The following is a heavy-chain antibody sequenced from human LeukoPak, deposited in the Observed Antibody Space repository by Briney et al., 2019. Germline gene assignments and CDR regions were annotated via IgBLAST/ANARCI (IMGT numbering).Heavy chain of an antibody. J-gene: IGHJ4*02. CDR2: ISDSGVSA. D-gene: IGHD3-16*01. Sequence: PGGSLRLSCVVSGFTFSNFAIGWVRQAPGEGLDWDSAISDSGVSAYYADSVKGRFTISRDNSKSTLYLQMNSLRAEDTAVYYCANLNAAYWGNLDYWGEGSLVTVSS. V-gene: IGHV3-23*01. CDR1: GFTFSNFA. CDR3: ANLNAAYWGNLDY.